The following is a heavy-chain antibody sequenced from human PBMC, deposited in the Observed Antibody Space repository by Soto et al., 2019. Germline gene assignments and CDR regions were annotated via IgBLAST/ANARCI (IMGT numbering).Heavy chain of an antibody. Sequence: QVQLVQSGAEVKKPGASVKVSCKASGYTFTSYDIYWVRQATGQGLEWMGWMNPNSNNTGYAQKFQGRRTMTRNTSRSTAYMGLSSLRSGATAGYYCARAIGGGYFDYWRQGTLVTVSS. V-gene: IGHV1-8*01. CDR2: MNPNSNNT. D-gene: IGHD3-16*01. CDR1: GYTFTSYD. CDR3: ARAIGGGYFDY. J-gene: IGHJ4*02.